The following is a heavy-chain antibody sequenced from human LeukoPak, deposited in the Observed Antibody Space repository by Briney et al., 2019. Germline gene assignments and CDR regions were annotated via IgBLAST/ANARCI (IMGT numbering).Heavy chain of an antibody. CDR2: MFPSGDT. CDR3: AKAKVTTMVFDL. V-gene: IGHV4-61*02. J-gene: IGHJ2*01. Sequence: PSETLSLTCTVSGASISSGSYYWSWIPQPAGKGLEWIGRMFPSGDTKYNPSFRSRVAITVDTSRNLFSLTLASVTAADTATYYCAKAKVTTMVFDLWGRGTQVTVSS. CDR1: GASISSGSYY. D-gene: IGHD4/OR15-4a*01.